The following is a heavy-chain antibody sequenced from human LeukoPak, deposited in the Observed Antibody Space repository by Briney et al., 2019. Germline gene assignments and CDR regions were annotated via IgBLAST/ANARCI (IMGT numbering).Heavy chain of an antibody. CDR2: IIPIFGTA. D-gene: IGHD6-6*01. V-gene: IGHV1-69*05. CDR1: GGTFSSYA. J-gene: IGHJ5*02. CDR3: ARAKSRALYSSSSGWFDP. Sequence: SVKVSCKASGGTFSSYAISWVRQAPGQGLEWMGGIIPIFGTANYAQKFQGRVTITTDESTSTAYMELSSLRSEDTAVYYCARAKSRALYSSSSGWFDPWGQGTLVTVSS.